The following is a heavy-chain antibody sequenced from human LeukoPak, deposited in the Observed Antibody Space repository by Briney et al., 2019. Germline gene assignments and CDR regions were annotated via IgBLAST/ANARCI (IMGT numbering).Heavy chain of an antibody. CDR3: ARGPPLAYYGTGGYYFFDY. CDR1: GVSFGGYF. V-gene: IGHV4-34*01. D-gene: IGHD3-22*01. J-gene: IGHJ4*02. Sequence: SETLSLTCSAYGVSFGGYFWSCIRQPPGEGLEWIGEVNHSGSTNYNPSLKSRVTISVDTSRTQFSLNLRSVTAADTAVYYCARGPPLAYYGTGGYYFFDYWGQGILVTVSP. CDR2: VNHSGST.